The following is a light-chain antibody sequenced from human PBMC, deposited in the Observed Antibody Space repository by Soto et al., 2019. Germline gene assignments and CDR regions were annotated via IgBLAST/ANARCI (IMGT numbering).Light chain of an antibody. J-gene: IGKJ4*01. CDR3: QQRGVWPLT. V-gene: IGKV3D-20*02. CDR1: QSVSSSY. CDR2: GAS. Sequence: EIVLTQSPGTLSLSPGERATLSCRASQSVSSSYLAWYQQTPGQAPRLLLYGASTRATGIPARFSGSGSGTDFTLTISSLEPEDFAVYYCQQRGVWPLTFGGGTKVDIK.